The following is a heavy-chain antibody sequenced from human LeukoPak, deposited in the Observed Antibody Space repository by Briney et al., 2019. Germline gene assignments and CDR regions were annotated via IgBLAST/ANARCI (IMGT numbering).Heavy chain of an antibody. CDR1: GFTFSDYY. D-gene: IGHD6-6*01. CDR3: ARDYSIAAFVTYYYYMDV. Sequence: PGGSLRLSCAASGFTFSDYYMSWIRQAPGKGLEWVSYISSSGSTIYYADSVKGRFTISRDNAKNSLYLQMNSLRAEDTAVYYCARDYSIAAFVTYYYYMDVWGKGTTVTVSS. V-gene: IGHV3-11*04. CDR2: ISSSGSTI. J-gene: IGHJ6*03.